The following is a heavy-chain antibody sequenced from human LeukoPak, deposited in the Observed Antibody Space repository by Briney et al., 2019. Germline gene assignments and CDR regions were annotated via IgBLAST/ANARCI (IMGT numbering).Heavy chain of an antibody. J-gene: IGHJ4*02. V-gene: IGHV4-59*01. CDR1: GGSISSYY. D-gene: IGHD5-12*01. Sequence: SETLSPTCTVSGGSISSYYWSWIRQPPGKGLEWIGYIYYSGSTNYNPSLKSRVTISVDTSKNQFSLKLSSVTAADTAVYYCARGAITGGYSGYDCDYWGQGTLVTVSS. CDR3: ARGAITGGYSGYDCDY. CDR2: IYYSGST.